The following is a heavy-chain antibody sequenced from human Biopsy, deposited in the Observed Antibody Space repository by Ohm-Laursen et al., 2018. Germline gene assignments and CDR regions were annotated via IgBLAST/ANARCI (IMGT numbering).Heavy chain of an antibody. CDR3: ARLYRLDDYWNDDPPDAFDV. D-gene: IGHD3-3*01. CDR1: GSSFSGDY. Sequence: SQTLSLTCTVSGSSFSGDYWSWIRQSPGRGLEWIGSISEGGSTYYNPSLGGRVTISVDASKNQFSLKLSSVTAADTAVFFCARLYRLDDYWNDDPPDAFDVWAQGTMVTVSS. CDR2: ISEGGST. V-gene: IGHV4-59*01. J-gene: IGHJ3*01.